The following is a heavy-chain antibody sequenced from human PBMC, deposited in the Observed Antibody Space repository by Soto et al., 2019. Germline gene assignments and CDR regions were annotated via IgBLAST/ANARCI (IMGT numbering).Heavy chain of an antibody. CDR3: ASNPGPTTSENWLEP. J-gene: IGHJ5*02. CDR1: GYTFFTYD. Sequence: QVHLVQSGVEVKTPGASVKVSCQASGYTFFTYDISWVRQAPGQGLEWMGWISTYSGDTKYAQKFQGRVTMTTDTYTTTAYLVLRSLRSVDRAVEYCASNPGPTTSENWLEPWGQGTLVTVSS. CDR2: ISTYSGDT. D-gene: IGHD5-12*01. V-gene: IGHV1-18*01.